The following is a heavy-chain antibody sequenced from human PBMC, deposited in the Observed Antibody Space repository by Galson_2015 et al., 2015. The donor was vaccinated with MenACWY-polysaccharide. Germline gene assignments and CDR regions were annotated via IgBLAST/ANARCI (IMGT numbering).Heavy chain of an antibody. V-gene: IGHV4-4*07. D-gene: IGHD1-26*01. CDR1: GGSISSYY. CDR2: IYSSGST. CDR3: ARVRGARSRFGL. J-gene: IGHJ5*02. Sequence: SETLSLTCSVSGGSISSYYWSWIRQPGGKGLEWIGRIYSSGSTNQNPSLKGRVTMSMDTSKNQLSLKLSSATAADTAVYYCARVRGARSRFGLWGQGTLVSVSS.